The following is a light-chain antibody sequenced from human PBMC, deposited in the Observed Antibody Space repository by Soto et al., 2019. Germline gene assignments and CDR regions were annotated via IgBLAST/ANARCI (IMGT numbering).Light chain of an antibody. CDR2: LNSDGSH. CDR3: QTWGTGIQGV. J-gene: IGLJ2*01. Sequence: QLVLTQSPSASASLGASVKLTCTLSSGHSSYAIAWHQQQPEKGPRYLMKLNSDGSHSKGDGIPDRFSGSSSGAERYLTISILQSEDEADYYCQTWGTGIQGVFGGGTKVTVL. CDR1: SGHSSYA. V-gene: IGLV4-69*01.